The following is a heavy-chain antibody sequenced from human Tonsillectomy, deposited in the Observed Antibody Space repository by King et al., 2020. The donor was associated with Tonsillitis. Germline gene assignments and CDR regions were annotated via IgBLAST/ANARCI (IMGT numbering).Heavy chain of an antibody. CDR3: ARYLFLTTVDY. J-gene: IGHJ4*02. D-gene: IGHD4-17*01. CDR2: ISYDGSNK. V-gene: IGHV3-30-3*01. CDR1: GFTFSSYA. Sequence: VQLVESGGGVVQPGRSLRLSCAASGFTFSSYAMHWVRQAPGKGLEWVAVISYDGSNKYYADSVKGRFTISRDNSKNTLYLQMNSLRAEDTAVYYCARYLFLTTVDYWGQGTLVTVSS.